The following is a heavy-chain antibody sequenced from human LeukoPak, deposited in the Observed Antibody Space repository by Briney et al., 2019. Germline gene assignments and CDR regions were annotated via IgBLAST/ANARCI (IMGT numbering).Heavy chain of an antibody. D-gene: IGHD4-17*01. CDR2: MSGGGGAT. CDR1: GFTFSSYA. V-gene: IGHV3-23*01. J-gene: IGHJ4*02. CDR3: AKDNLNYGAPSYTLDY. Sequence: GGSLRLSCAASGFTFSSYAMSWVRQAPGKGLEWVSAMSGGGGATYYADSVKGRFTISRDNSKNTLYLQMNNLRAEDTAIYYCAKDNLNYGAPSYTLDYWGQGTLVTVSS.